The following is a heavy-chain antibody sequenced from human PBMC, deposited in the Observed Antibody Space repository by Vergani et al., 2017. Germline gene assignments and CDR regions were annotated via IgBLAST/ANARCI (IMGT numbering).Heavy chain of an antibody. CDR3: ASSGWGYCSGGSCYTNWFDP. V-gene: IGHV1-8*01. J-gene: IGHJ5*02. D-gene: IGHD2-15*01. Sequence: QVQLVQSGAEVKKPGASVKVSCKASGYTFTSYDINWVRQATGQGLEWMGWMNPNSGNTGYAQKFQGRVTMTRNTSISTAYMELRSLRADDTAVYYCASSGWGYCSGGSCYTNWFDPWGQGTLVTVSS. CDR1: GYTFTSYD. CDR2: MNPNSGNT.